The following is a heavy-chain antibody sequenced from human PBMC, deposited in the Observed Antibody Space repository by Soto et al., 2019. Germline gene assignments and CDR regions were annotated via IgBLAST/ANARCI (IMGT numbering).Heavy chain of an antibody. CDR2: MNPNSGNT. CDR3: ARGPNDLLSD. Sequence: QVQLVQSGAEVKKPGASVKVSCKASGYTFIGYDINWVRQATGQGLEWMGWMNPNSGNTDYTQNFQGRVTMTRNTSISTAYMELNSLRSDDTAVYYCARGPNDLLSDWGQGNLVTVSS. J-gene: IGHJ4*02. V-gene: IGHV1-8*01. CDR1: GYTFIGYD. D-gene: IGHD3-9*01.